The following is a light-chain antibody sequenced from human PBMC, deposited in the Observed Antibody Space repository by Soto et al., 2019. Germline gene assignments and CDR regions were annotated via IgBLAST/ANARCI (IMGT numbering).Light chain of an antibody. V-gene: IGKV3-20*01. J-gene: IGKJ4*01. CDR2: GAS. Sequence: EIVLTQSPGTLSLSPGERATLSCRASQSVSSSYLAWYQQKPGQAPRLLIYGASSRATGIPDRFSGRGSATHFTLSISSLEPEEFAVYYCQQYGRAPLTFGGGTKGEIK. CDR3: QQYGRAPLT. CDR1: QSVSSSY.